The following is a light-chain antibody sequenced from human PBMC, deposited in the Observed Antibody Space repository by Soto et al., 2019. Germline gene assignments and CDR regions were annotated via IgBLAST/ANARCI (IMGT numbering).Light chain of an antibody. CDR3: RQYSNLPLLS. CDR2: GAS. J-gene: IGKJ4*01. CDR1: QSVGSN. Sequence: VLTQSPATLSVSPGEGATLSWLASQSVGSNLAWYQQKPGQTPRVLIYGASTRAIGIPARFSGSGFGTEFTLTISSLQSEDFVVYYCRQYSNLPLLSFGGGTKVDIK. V-gene: IGKV3-15*01.